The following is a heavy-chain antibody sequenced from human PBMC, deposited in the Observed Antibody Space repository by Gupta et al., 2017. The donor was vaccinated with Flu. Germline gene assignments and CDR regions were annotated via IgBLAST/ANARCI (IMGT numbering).Heavy chain of an antibody. J-gene: IGHJ5*02. CDR1: GDSISSSRDY. CDR3: ARRISKLGEGLGGIDP. V-gene: IGHV4-39*01. Sequence: QLQLQESVPGLVKPSETLSLTCTVFGDSISSSRDYWGWIRQPPGKALEWSANIYSDGSTYYNTSRKRRVTMSLDTYKNQGHLHLQSGNTEDQEVYFCARRISKLGEGLGGIDPWVQG. CDR2: IYSDGST. D-gene: IGHD7-27*01.